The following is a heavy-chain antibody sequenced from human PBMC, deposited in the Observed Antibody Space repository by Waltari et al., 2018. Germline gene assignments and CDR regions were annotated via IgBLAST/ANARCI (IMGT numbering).Heavy chain of an antibody. CDR1: GGSISSYY. J-gene: IGHJ6*03. Sequence: QVQLQESGPGLVKPSETLSLTCTVSGGSISSYYWSWIRPPPGKGLEWIGYIYYSGSTNYNPSLKSRVTISVDTSKNQFSLKLSSVTAADTAVYYCARSYYQSAYYYMDVWGKGTTVTVSS. D-gene: IGHD2-2*01. V-gene: IGHV4-59*01. CDR3: ARSYYQSAYYYMDV. CDR2: IYYSGST.